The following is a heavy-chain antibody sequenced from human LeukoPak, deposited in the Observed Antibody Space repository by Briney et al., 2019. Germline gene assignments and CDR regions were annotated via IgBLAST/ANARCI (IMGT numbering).Heavy chain of an antibody. J-gene: IGHJ4*02. CDR2: ISYDGSNK. V-gene: IGHV3-30*04. CDR1: GFTFSSYA. CDR3: ATGAYYYDRGVND. D-gene: IGHD3-22*01. Sequence: GGSLRLSCAASGFTFSSYATHWVRQAPGKGLEWVAVISYDGSNKYYADSVKGRFTISRDNSKNTLYLQMNSLRAEDTAVYYCATGAYYYDRGVNDWGQGTLVTVSS.